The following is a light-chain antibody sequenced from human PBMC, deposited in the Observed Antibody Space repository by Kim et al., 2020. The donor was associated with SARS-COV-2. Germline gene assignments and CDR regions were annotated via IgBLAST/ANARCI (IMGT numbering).Light chain of an antibody. Sequence: SPGERATLSCRTSQSISNNYLAWYQQKPGQAPRLVIYGASRRASGNPDRFSGSGSGTDFTLTISRLEPEDFAVYYCQQYDSSPLTFGGGTKVDIK. CDR2: GAS. V-gene: IGKV3-20*01. J-gene: IGKJ4*01. CDR3: QQYDSSPLT. CDR1: QSISNNY.